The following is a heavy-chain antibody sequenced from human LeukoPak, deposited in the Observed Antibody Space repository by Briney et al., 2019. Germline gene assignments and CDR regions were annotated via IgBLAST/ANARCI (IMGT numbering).Heavy chain of an antibody. V-gene: IGHV3-30*04. CDR2: ISYDGSNK. J-gene: IGHJ4*02. D-gene: IGHD4-17*01. CDR3: ARTATVTTAFDY. Sequence: GGSLRLSCAASGFTFSSYAMHWVRQAPGKGLEWVAVISYDGSNKYYADSVKGRLTISRDNSKNTLYLQMNSLRAEDTAVYYCARTATVTTAFDYWGQGTPVTVSS. CDR1: GFTFSSYA.